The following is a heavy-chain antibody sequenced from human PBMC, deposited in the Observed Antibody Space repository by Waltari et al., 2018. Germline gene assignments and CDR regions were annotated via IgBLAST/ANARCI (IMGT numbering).Heavy chain of an antibody. J-gene: IGHJ3*02. CDR2: IYTSGST. D-gene: IGHD3-3*01. Sequence: QVQLQESGPGLVKPSQTLSLTCTVSGGSLSSGSYYWSWIRQPAGKGLEWIGRIYTSGSTNYNPSLKSRVTISVDTSKNQFSLKLSSVTAADTAVYYCARGVRFLEWLPYAFDIWGQGTMVTVSS. V-gene: IGHV4-61*02. CDR3: ARGVRFLEWLPYAFDI. CDR1: GGSLSSGSYY.